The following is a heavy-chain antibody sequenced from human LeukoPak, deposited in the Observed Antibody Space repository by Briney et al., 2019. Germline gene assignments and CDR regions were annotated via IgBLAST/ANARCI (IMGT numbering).Heavy chain of an antibody. Sequence: SETLSLTCTVSGGSISSYYWSWIRQPPGKGLEWIGYIYYSGSTNYNPSLKSRVTISVDTSKNQFSLKLSSVTAADTAVYYCARGSGGCDRFDYWGQGTLVTVSS. J-gene: IGHJ4*02. CDR2: IYYSGST. V-gene: IGHV4-59*01. CDR1: GGSISSYY. D-gene: IGHD5-12*01. CDR3: ARGSGGCDRFDY.